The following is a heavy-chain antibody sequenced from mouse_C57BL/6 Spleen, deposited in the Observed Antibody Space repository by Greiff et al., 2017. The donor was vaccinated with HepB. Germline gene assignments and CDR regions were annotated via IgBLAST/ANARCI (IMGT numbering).Heavy chain of an antibody. CDR3: AREGGYYGSSSYWYFDV. Sequence: QVQLQQSGAELVRPGASVKLSCKASGYTFTDYYINWVKQRPGQGLEWIARIYPGSGNTYYNEKFKGKATLTAEKSSSTAYMQLSSLTSEDSAVYFCAREGGYYGSSSYWYFDVWGTGTTVTVSS. CDR2: IYPGSGNT. D-gene: IGHD1-1*01. CDR1: GYTFTDYY. J-gene: IGHJ1*03. V-gene: IGHV1-76*01.